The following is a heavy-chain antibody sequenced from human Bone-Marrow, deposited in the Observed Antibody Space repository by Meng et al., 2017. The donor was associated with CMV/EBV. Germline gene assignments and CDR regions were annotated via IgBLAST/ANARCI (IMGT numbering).Heavy chain of an antibody. CDR2: IKQDGSEK. J-gene: IGHJ4*02. V-gene: IGHV3-7*03. Sequence: GESLKISCAASGFTFSSYRMSWVRQAPGKGLEWVANIKQDGSEKYYVDSVKGRFTISRDNSKNTLYLQMNSLRAEDTAVYYCAKEILSGWTTQPPFDYWGQGTMVTVSS. CDR1: GFTFSSYR. CDR3: AKEILSGWTTQPPFDY. D-gene: IGHD6-19*01.